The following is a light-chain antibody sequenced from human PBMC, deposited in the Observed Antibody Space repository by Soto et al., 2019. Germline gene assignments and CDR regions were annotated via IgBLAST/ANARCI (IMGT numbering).Light chain of an antibody. CDR2: TAG. CDR3: SDWDNSLNGYV. V-gene: IGLV1-44*01. Sequence: QSVLTQPLSASASPGQRVTISCSGVSSNIGSNTVAWYQHLPGTAPPRLIFTAGQRPSGDPGRFSGSKSGTSASLAISGRQSEDECDYDCSDWDNSLNGYVFGPGTKLTVL. CDR1: SSNIGSNT. J-gene: IGLJ1*01.